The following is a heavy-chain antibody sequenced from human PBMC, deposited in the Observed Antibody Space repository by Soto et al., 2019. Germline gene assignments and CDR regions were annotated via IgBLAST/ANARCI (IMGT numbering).Heavy chain of an antibody. J-gene: IGHJ4*02. Sequence: GASVKVSCKASGGTFSSYAISWVRQAPGQGLEWMGGIIPIFGTANYAQKFQGRVTITADKSTSTAYMELSSLRSEDTAVYYCARTSYSSGWFRLYYFDYWGQGTLVTVSS. CDR1: GGTFSSYA. CDR2: IIPIFGTA. D-gene: IGHD6-19*01. CDR3: ARTSYSSGWFRLYYFDY. V-gene: IGHV1-69*06.